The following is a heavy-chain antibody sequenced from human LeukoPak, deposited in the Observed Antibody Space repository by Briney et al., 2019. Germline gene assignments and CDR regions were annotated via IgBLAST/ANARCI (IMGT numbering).Heavy chain of an antibody. CDR3: TRDSSSGDFDY. J-gene: IGHJ4*01. D-gene: IGHD6-13*01. CDR1: GFTFSNAW. Sequence: GGPLRLFCGACGFTFSNAWMIWPRQSRGRALEGVGRIKNKTDRGTTDYAEPVKGRFTISRDDLNNTLYLKINSLKTEDVPVYYCTRDSSSGDFDYWGHGTPVTASS. V-gene: IGHV3-15*01. CDR2: IKNKTDRGTT.